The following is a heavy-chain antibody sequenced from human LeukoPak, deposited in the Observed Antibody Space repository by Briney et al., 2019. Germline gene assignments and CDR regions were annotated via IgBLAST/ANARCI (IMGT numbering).Heavy chain of an antibody. V-gene: IGHV4-59*08. CDR2: IYYSGST. J-gene: IGHJ4*02. CDR3: ARLVLSYGNAFDH. Sequence: SETLSLACTVSGGSISGYYWSWIRQPPGKGLEWIGYIYYSGSTNYNPSLKSRVTISVDTSKNQFSLKLSSVTAADTAVYYCARLVLSYGNAFDHWGQGTLVTVSS. CDR1: GGSISGYY. D-gene: IGHD3-16*01.